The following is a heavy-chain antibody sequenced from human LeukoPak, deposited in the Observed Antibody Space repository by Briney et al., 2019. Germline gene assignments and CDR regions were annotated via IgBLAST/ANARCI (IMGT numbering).Heavy chain of an antibody. J-gene: IGHJ4*02. V-gene: IGHV1-69*04. CDR1: GYTFTSYG. D-gene: IGHD2-2*01. Sequence: ASVKVSCKASGYTFTSYGISWVRQAPGQGLEWLGRIIPILGIADYAQKFQDRVTITADKSTTTAYMELSSLRSEDTAVYYCARGSCTSSSCYHDFDYWGQGTLVTVSS. CDR3: ARGSCTSSSCYHDFDY. CDR2: IIPILGIA.